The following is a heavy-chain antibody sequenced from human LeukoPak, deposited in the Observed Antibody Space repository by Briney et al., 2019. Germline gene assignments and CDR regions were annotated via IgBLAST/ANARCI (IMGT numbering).Heavy chain of an antibody. V-gene: IGHV3-64*02. CDR1: GFTFSHYA. CDR3: VRGPQPYGDSGGRGFDF. J-gene: IGHJ3*01. D-gene: IGHD4-17*01. Sequence: GESLRLSCCASGFTFSHYAMPWVRQAPGKGLEYVSVISSDGDSTSDADSVKYRFIISRDNSKSTLYLQMGSLTAEDLAVYFCVRGPQPYGDSGGRGFDFWGQGTMVTVSS. CDR2: ISSDGDST.